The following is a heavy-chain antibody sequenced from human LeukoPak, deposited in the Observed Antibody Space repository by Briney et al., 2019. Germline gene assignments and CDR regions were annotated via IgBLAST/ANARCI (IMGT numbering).Heavy chain of an antibody. Sequence: PSETLSLTCTVSGVSVSSGSYYWSWIRQPPGKGLEWIGYIHYSGSTNYNPSLESRVTISVDTSKDQFSLKLNSVTAADTGVYYCARDKGYCSSTSCYGLDYWGQGTLVTVSS. V-gene: IGHV4-61*01. CDR3: ARDKGYCSSTSCYGLDY. J-gene: IGHJ4*02. CDR2: IHYSGST. D-gene: IGHD2-2*01. CDR1: GVSVSSGSYY.